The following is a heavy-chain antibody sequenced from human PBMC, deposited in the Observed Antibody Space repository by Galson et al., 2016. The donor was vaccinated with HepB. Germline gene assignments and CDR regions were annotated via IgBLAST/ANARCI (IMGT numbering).Heavy chain of an antibody. CDR2: ITPIFGAA. CDR3: ARGHRPGYYDSSGYFEY. V-gene: IGHV1-69*13. J-gene: IGHJ4*02. CDR1: GGTFSSYT. D-gene: IGHD3-22*01. Sequence: VKVSCKASGGTFSSYTINWVRQAPGQGLEWMGGITPIFGAAKYAQKFQGRVTNTADKSTSTVHMELSSLRSEDTAVYYCARGHRPGYYDSSGYFEYWGQGTLVTVSS.